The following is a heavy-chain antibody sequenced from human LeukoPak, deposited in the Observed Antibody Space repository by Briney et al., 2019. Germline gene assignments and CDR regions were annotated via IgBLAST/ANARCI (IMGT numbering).Heavy chain of an antibody. CDR1: GFTFTNYA. CDR3: ARDTIVVVPAANYYYYYYMDV. J-gene: IGHJ6*03. CDR2: ISYDGSYK. D-gene: IGHD2-2*01. Sequence: TGGSLRLSCAASGFTFTNYAMHWVRQAPGKGLEWVAGISYDGSYKYYADSVKGRFTISRDNAKNTLYLQMNSLRAEDTAVYYCARDTIVVVPAANYYYYYYMDVWGKGTTVTISS. V-gene: IGHV3-30*04.